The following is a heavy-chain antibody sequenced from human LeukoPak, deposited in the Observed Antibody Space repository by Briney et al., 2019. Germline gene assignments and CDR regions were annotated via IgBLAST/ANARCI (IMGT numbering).Heavy chain of an antibody. V-gene: IGHV3-7*01. J-gene: IGHJ6*02. CDR1: GFTFSSYW. D-gene: IGHD6-6*01. CDR2: IKKDGSEK. CDR3: AREERSSSPFSAYYYYYGMDV. Sequence: GGSLRLSCAASGFTFSSYWMSCVRQAPGKGLEWVANIKKDGSEKYYVDSVKGRFTISRDNAKNSLYLQMNSLRAEDTAVYYCAREERSSSPFSAYYYYYGMDVWGQGTTVTVSS.